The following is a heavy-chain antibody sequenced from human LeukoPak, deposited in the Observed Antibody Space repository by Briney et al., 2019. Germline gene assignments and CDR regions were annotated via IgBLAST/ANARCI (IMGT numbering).Heavy chain of an antibody. CDR1: GYTFTSFD. CDR2: MNPNSGNT. V-gene: IGHV1-8*01. CDR3: ARGLLHHSSSDNWVAP. D-gene: IGHD6-6*01. J-gene: IGHJ5*02. Sequence: ASVKVSCKTSGYTFTSFDIHWVRQTTGQGLEWMGWMNPNSGNTGSAQKFQGRVTMTRNTSISTAYMELSSLRSEDPAVYYCARGLLHHSSSDNWVAPWGQGTLVTVSS.